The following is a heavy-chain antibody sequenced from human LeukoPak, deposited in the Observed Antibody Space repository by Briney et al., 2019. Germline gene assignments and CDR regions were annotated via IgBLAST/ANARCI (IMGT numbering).Heavy chain of an antibody. CDR1: GDRVSSNCAP. CDR3: AATLGLDYRDH. J-gene: IGHJ4*02. D-gene: IGHD3-16*01. Sequence: SQTQTLLCAISGDRVSSNCAPWNRVRQSPSRGLEWLGRTYYRSKWYNDYTLCVKSRKSINADKSKNQFSLHLNSVTPEDTAVHYRAATLGLDYRDHWRLVILFTVSS. V-gene: IGHV6-1*01. CDR2: TYYRSKWYN.